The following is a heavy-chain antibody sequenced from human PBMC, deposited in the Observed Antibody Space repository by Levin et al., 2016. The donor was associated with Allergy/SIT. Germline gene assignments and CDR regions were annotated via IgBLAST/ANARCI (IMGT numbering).Heavy chain of an antibody. J-gene: IGHJ5*02. CDR2: IYPGDSET. CDR3: ARIDYTYCRTIGCEMWRHWFDP. V-gene: IGHV5-51*01. CDR1: GYSFTSYW. D-gene: IGHD2-15*01. Sequence: GESLKISCKGSGYSFTSYWVAWVRQMPGKGLEWMGIIYPGDSETRYSPSLQGQVTISADKSTNTAYLQWSSLKASDTAVYYCARIDYTYCRTIGCEMWRHWFDPWGRGTLVTVSS.